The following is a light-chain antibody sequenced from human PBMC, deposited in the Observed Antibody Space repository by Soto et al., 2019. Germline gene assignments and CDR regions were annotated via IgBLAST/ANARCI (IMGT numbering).Light chain of an antibody. J-gene: IGLJ2*01. CDR2: EGS. CDR3: CSYAGSSTRVV. Sequence: QSALTQPASVSGTPGQSITLSCTGTSSDVGSYNLVSWYQQHPGKAPKLMIYEGSKRPSGVSNRFSGSKSGNTASLTISGLQAEDEADYYCCSYAGSSTRVVFGGGTKVTVL. V-gene: IGLV2-23*01. CDR1: SSDVGSYNL.